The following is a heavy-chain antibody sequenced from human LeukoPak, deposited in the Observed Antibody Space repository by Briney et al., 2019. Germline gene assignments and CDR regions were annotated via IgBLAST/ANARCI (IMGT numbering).Heavy chain of an antibody. V-gene: IGHV1-69*05. CDR3: ARMVAGMDGWFDP. CDR1: GGTFSSYA. D-gene: IGHD6-19*01. J-gene: IGHJ5*02. CDR2: IIPIFGTA. Sequence: ASVKVSCKASGGTFSSYAISWVRQAPGQGLEWMGGIIPIFGTANYAQKFQGRVTITTDESTSTAYMELSSLRSDDTAVYYCARMVAGMDGWFDPWGQGTLVTVSS.